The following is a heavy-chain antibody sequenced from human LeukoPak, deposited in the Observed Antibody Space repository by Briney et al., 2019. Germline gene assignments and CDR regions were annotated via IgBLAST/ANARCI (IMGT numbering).Heavy chain of an antibody. CDR1: GGSISSYY. CDR2: IYYSGST. Sequence: PSETLSLTCTVSGGSISSYYWSWIRQPPGKGLEWIGYIYYSGSTNYNPSLKSRVTMSVDTSKNQFSLKLSSVTAADTAVYYCASNYDFWSGYYGWFDPWGQGTLVTVSS. J-gene: IGHJ5*02. CDR3: ASNYDFWSGYYGWFDP. V-gene: IGHV4-59*12. D-gene: IGHD3-3*01.